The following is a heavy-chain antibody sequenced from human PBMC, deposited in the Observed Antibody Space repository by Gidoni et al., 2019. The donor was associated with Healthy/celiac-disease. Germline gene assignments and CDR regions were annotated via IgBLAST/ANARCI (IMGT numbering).Heavy chain of an antibody. CDR3: ARAIPASDAFDI. D-gene: IGHD2-15*01. V-gene: IGHV3-33*01. Sequence: QVQLVESGGGVVQPGRSLRLSCAASGFTFSSYGMHWVRQAPGKGLEWVAVIWYDGSNKYYADSVKGRFTISRDNSKNTLYLQMNSLRAEDTAVYYCARAIPASDAFDIWGQGTMVTVSA. CDR1: GFTFSSYG. CDR2: IWYDGSNK. J-gene: IGHJ3*02.